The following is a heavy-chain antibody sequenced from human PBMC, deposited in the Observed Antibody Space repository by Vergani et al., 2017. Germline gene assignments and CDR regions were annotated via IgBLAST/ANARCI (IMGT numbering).Heavy chain of an antibody. D-gene: IGHD5-12*01. J-gene: IGHJ4*02. Sequence: EVQLLESGGGLVQPGGSLRLSCAASGFTFSSYAMSWVRQAPGKGLEWVGRIKSKTDGGTTDYAAHVKGRFTISRDDSKNTLYLQMNSLKSEDTAVYYCTTDLLGATITDGTAVDYWGQGTLVTVSS. CDR3: TTDLLGATITDGTAVDY. CDR2: IKSKTDGGTT. CDR1: GFTFSSYA. V-gene: IGHV3-15*01.